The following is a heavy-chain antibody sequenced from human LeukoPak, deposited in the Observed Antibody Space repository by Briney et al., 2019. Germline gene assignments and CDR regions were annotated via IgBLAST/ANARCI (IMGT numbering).Heavy chain of an antibody. CDR1: GGLISSGGYY. J-gene: IGHJ4*02. CDR2: IYHSGST. V-gene: IGHV4-30-2*01. Sequence: SQTLSLTCTVSGGLISSGGYYWSWIRQPPGKGLEWIGYIYHSGSTYYNPSLKSRVTISVDRSKNQFSLKLSSVTAADTAVYYCATLSPPYYFDYWGQGTLVTVSS. D-gene: IGHD2/OR15-2a*01. CDR3: ATLSPPYYFDY.